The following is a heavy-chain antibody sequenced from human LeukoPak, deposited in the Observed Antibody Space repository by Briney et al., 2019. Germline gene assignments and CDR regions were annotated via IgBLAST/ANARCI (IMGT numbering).Heavy chain of an antibody. V-gene: IGHV4-39*01. Sequence: SETLSLTRTVSGGSISSSSYYWGWIRQPPGKGLEWIGSIYYSGSTYYNPSLKSRVTISVDTSKNQFSLKLSSVTAADTAVYYCARIPDYGDHYFDYWGQGTLVTVSS. D-gene: IGHD4-17*01. J-gene: IGHJ4*02. CDR2: IYYSGST. CDR1: GGSISSSSYY. CDR3: ARIPDYGDHYFDY.